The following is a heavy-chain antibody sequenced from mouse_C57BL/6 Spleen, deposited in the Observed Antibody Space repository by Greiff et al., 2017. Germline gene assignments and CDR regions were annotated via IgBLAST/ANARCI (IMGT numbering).Heavy chain of an antibody. J-gene: IGHJ4*01. CDR3: ASRWVLRMDY. V-gene: IGHV1-55*01. CDR2: IYPGSGST. D-gene: IGHD2-3*01. Sequence: VQLQQPGAELVKPGASVKMSCKASGYTFTSYWITWVKQRPGHGLEWIGDIYPGSGSTNYNEKFKSKATLTVDTSSSPAYIQLSSLTSEYSAVYYCASRWVLRMDYWGQGTSVTVSS. CDR1: GYTFTSYW.